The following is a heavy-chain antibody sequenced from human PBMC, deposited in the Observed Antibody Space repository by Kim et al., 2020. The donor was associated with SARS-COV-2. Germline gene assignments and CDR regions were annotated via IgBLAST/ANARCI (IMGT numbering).Heavy chain of an antibody. D-gene: IGHD3-22*01. CDR3: ARGRYYYDSSGFIDY. CDR2: INHSGST. Sequence: SETLSLTCAVYGGSFSGYYWSWIRQPPGKGLEWIGDINHSGSTNYNPSLKSRVTISVDTSKNQFSLKLSSVTAADTAVYYCARGRYYYDSSGFIDYWGQGTLVTVSS. J-gene: IGHJ4*02. CDR1: GGSFSGYY. V-gene: IGHV4-34*01.